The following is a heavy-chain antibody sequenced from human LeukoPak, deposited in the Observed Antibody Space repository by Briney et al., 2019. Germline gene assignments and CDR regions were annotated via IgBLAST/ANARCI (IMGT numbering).Heavy chain of an antibody. CDR1: GGSFSGYY. CDR3: ARSVTMVRVSKRDWFDP. J-gene: IGHJ5*02. D-gene: IGHD3-10*01. Sequence: PSETLSLTCAVYGGSFSGYYWSWIRQPPGKGLEWIGEINHSGSTNYNPSLKSRVTISVDTSKNQFSLKLSSVTAADTAVYYCARSVTMVRVSKRDWFDPWGQGTLVTVSS. V-gene: IGHV4-34*01. CDR2: INHSGST.